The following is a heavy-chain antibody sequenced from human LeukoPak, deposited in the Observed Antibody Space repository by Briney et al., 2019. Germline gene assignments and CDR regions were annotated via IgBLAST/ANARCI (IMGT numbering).Heavy chain of an antibody. CDR3: ARRHQYCSGGSCYPYYFDS. Sequence: GESLQISCKGSGYSFTSYWIGWVRQMPGKGLEWMGIIYPGDSDTRYSPSFQGQVTISADKSISTAYLHWSSLKASDTAMYYCARRHQYCSGGSCYPYYFDSWGQGTLVTVSS. CDR1: GYSFTSYW. D-gene: IGHD2-15*01. CDR2: IYPGDSDT. J-gene: IGHJ4*02. V-gene: IGHV5-51*01.